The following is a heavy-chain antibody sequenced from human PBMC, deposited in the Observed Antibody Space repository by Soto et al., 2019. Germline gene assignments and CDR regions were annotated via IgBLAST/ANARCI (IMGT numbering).Heavy chain of an antibody. CDR3: ARFKYDSSGYYRIFDY. D-gene: IGHD3-22*01. V-gene: IGHV4-34*01. J-gene: IGHJ4*02. Sequence: SETLSLTCAVYGGSFSGYYWSWIRQPPGKGLEWIGEINHSGSTNYNPSLKSRVTISVDTSKNQFSLKLSSVTAADTAVYYCARFKYDSSGYYRIFDYWGQGTLVTVSS. CDR1: GGSFSGYY. CDR2: INHSGST.